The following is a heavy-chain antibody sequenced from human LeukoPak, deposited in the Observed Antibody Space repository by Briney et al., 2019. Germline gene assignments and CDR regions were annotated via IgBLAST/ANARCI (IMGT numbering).Heavy chain of an antibody. CDR2: ISSSSSYI. D-gene: IGHD3-9*01. CDR3: ARDGVLRYFDWLSGYNWFDP. Sequence: GSYLILSCATSGFKFSSLSMNWVRQTKGKGLEWVSSISSSSSYIYYADSVKGRFTISRDNAKNSLYLQMNSLRAEDTAVYYCARDGVLRYFDWLSGYNWFDPWGQGTLVTVSS. CDR1: GFKFSSLS. J-gene: IGHJ5*02. V-gene: IGHV3-21*01.